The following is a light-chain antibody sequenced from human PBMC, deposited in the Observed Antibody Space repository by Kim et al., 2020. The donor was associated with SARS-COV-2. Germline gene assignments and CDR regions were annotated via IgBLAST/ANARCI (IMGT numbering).Light chain of an antibody. Sequence: ACVGAECTTTVRASPAASTYLAWYQQKPAKAPKLLIYAASTLQSGVPSRFSGSGSGTHFTLTISSLQAEDVATYYCQQLNSLPLTFGGGTKVEIK. V-gene: IGKV1-9*01. J-gene: IGKJ4*01. CDR2: AAS. CDR1: PAASTY. CDR3: QQLNSLPLT.